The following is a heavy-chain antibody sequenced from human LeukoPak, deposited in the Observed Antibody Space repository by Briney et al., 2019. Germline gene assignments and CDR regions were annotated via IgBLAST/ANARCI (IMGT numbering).Heavy chain of an antibody. V-gene: IGHV3-53*01. Sequence: GGSLRLSCAASGFIVSSNYMGWVRQAPGKGLEWVSSTNSGGSANYADSVRGRFTISRDNSKNTLYLQMNRLRAEDTAVYFCARVVSDTNGWYHFDYWGQGTLVTVSS. D-gene: IGHD6-19*01. CDR2: TNSGGSA. J-gene: IGHJ4*02. CDR3: ARVVSDTNGWYHFDY. CDR1: GFIVSSNY.